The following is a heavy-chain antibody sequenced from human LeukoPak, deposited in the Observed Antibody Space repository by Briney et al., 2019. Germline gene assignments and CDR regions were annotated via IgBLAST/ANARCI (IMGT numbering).Heavy chain of an antibody. D-gene: IGHD3-3*01. V-gene: IGHV3-23*01. Sequence: GGSLRLSCAASGFTFSSYAMSWVRQAPGKGLDWVSAISGSGGSTYYADSVKGRFTISRDNSKNTLYLQMNSLRAEDTAVYYCAKEGRRYDFWSGYIGYWGQGTLVTVSS. CDR3: AKEGRRYDFWSGYIGY. CDR2: ISGSGGST. J-gene: IGHJ4*02. CDR1: GFTFSSYA.